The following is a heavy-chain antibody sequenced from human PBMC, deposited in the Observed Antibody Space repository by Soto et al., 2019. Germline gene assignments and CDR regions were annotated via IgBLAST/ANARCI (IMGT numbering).Heavy chain of an antibody. CDR2: ISGGGSNT. CDR3: AREDDYNDRYFYYGLDV. V-gene: IGHV3-23*01. D-gene: IGHD4-4*01. CDR1: GFPFSSYV. Sequence: EVQLLESGGGLVQRGGSLRLSCAASGFPFSSYVMSWVRQAPGKGLEWVSGISGGGSNTFYADSVKGRFTISRDNSKNTLYLQMNSLRPEDAALYFCAREDDYNDRYFYYGLDVWGQGTTVTVSS. J-gene: IGHJ6*02.